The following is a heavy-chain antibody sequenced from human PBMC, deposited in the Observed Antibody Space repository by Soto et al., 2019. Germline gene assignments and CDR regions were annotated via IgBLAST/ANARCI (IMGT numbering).Heavy chain of an antibody. Sequence: QVQLQESGPGLVKPSQTLSLTCTVSGGSISSGGYYWTWIRQHPGKGLEWIGYNYYSGITYYNPSLTRRVTISLDTSKNQFSLKLSSVTAADTAVYYCARGSSTAGLYYGMDVWGQGTTVTVSS. CDR3: ARGSSTAGLYYGMDV. CDR1: GGSISSGGYY. V-gene: IGHV4-31*03. J-gene: IGHJ6*02. D-gene: IGHD6-6*01. CDR2: NYYSGIT.